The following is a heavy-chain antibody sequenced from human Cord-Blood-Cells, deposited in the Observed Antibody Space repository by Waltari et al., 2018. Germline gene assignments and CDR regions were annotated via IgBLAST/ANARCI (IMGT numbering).Heavy chain of an antibody. Sequence: QLQLQESGPGLVKPSETLSLTCTVSGGSISSSSYYWGWIRQPPGKGLEWIGSIYYSGSTYYNPPLKSRVTISVDTSKNQFSLKLSSVTAADTAVYYCARHRAGLWPTWGQGTLVTVSS. CDR1: GGSISSSSYY. CDR2: IYYSGST. CDR3: ARHRAGLWPT. V-gene: IGHV4-39*01. J-gene: IGHJ4*02. D-gene: IGHD5-18*01.